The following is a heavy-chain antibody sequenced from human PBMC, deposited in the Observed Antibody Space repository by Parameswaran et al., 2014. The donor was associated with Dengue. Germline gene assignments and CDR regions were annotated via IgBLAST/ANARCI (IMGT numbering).Heavy chain of an antibody. CDR2: ISYDGTNK. CDR3: ATHTTKFGVVITSEYFED. J-gene: IGHJ1*01. V-gene: IGHV3-30*04. Sequence: VRQAPGKGLEWVAVISYDGTNKFYADSVQGRFTISRDNSKNTVFLQMNSLRTDDTAVYYCATHTTKFGVVITSEYFEDWGQGTLVTVSS. D-gene: IGHD3-3*01.